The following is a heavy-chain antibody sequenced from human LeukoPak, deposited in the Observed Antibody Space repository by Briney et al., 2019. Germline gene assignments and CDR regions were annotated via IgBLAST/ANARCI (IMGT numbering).Heavy chain of an antibody. Sequence: SETLSLTCTVSGGSISSYYWSWIRQPPGKGLEWIGYIYYSGSTNYNPSLKSRVTIPVDTSKNQFSLKLSSVTAADTAVYYCARVQLYYYDSSGYYDYWGQGTLVTVSS. CDR3: ARVQLYYYDSSGYYDY. D-gene: IGHD3-22*01. CDR1: GGSISSYY. V-gene: IGHV4-59*01. J-gene: IGHJ4*02. CDR2: IYYSGST.